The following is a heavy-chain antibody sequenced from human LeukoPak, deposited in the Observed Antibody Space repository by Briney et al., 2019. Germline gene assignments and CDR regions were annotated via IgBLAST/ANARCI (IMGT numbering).Heavy chain of an antibody. CDR1: GFTLSDYY. Sequence: GGSLRLSCAASGFTLSDYYMSWIRQAPGKGLEWVSHISSSSSYTKDGDSVKGRFTLSRDNSKNTLYLQMNSLRAEDTAVYYCAKRNSGNYFDDWGQGSLVTVSS. CDR2: ISSSSSYT. V-gene: IGHV3-11*06. D-gene: IGHD1-26*01. J-gene: IGHJ4*02. CDR3: AKRNSGNYFDD.